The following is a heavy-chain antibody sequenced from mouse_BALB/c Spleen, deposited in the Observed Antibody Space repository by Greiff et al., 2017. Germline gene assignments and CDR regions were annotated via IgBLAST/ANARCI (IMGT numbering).Heavy chain of an antibody. CDR2: INPSTGYT. V-gene: IGHV1-4*01. J-gene: IGHJ1*01. CDR3: ARWGITTVVDWYFDV. CDR1: GYTFTSYR. Sequence: QVQLQQSGAELAKPGASVKMSCKASGYTFTSYRMHWVKQRPGQGLEWIGYINPSTGYTEYNQKFKDKATLTADKSSSTAYMQLSSLTSEDSAVYYCARWGITTVVDWYFDVWGAGTTVTVSS. D-gene: IGHD1-1*01.